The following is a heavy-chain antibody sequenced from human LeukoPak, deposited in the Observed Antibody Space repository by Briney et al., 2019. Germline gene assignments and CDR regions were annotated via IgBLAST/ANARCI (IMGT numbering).Heavy chain of an antibody. CDR2: IYYSGST. J-gene: IGHJ6*03. CDR3: ARVGVVGPYYMDV. D-gene: IGHD1-26*01. CDR1: GGSISSHY. V-gene: IGHV4-59*11. Sequence: PSETLSLTCTVSGGSISSHYWSWIRQPPGKGLEWIGYIYYSGSTNYNPSLKSRVTISVDTSKNQFSLKLSSVTAADTAVYYCARVGVVGPYYMDVWGKGTTVTVSS.